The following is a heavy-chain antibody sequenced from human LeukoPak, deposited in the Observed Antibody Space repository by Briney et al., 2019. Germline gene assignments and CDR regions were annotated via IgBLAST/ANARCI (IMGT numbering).Heavy chain of an antibody. Sequence: GGSLRLSCAASGFTFSNYWMSWVRQVPGKGLEWVSTIKKDGGEKYYVDSVKGRFTISRDNAKNSLYLQMNSLRAEDTAVYYCAREGDDSSGYTFDYWGQGTLVTVSS. J-gene: IGHJ4*02. D-gene: IGHD3-22*01. CDR3: AREGDDSSGYTFDY. V-gene: IGHV3-7*01. CDR2: IKKDGGEK. CDR1: GFTFSNYW.